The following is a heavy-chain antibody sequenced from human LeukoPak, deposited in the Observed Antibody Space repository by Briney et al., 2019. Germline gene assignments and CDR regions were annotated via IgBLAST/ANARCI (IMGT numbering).Heavy chain of an antibody. V-gene: IGHV4-39*01. J-gene: IGHJ4*02. CDR1: GGSISSSSYY. CDR2: IYYSGST. D-gene: IGHD3-10*01. Sequence: SETLSLTCTVSGGSISSSSYYWGWIRQPPGKGLEWVGSIYYSGSTYYNPSLKSRVTISVDTSKNQFSLKLSSVTAADTAVYYCARSSGGFGTYYFDYWGQGTLVTVSS. CDR3: ARSSGGFGTYYFDY.